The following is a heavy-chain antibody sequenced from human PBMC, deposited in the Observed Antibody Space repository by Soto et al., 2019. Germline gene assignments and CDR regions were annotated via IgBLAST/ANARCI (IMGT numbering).Heavy chain of an antibody. Sequence: QVQLVESGGGVVQPVRSLRLSCEAAGFTFSSYAMHWVRQAPGKGLEWVAVISYDGSNKYYADSVKGRFTISRDNSKNTLYLQMNSLRAEDTAVYYCARDRLGSGSYQLDYWGQGTLVTVSS. CDR3: ARDRLGSGSYQLDY. V-gene: IGHV3-30-3*01. CDR2: ISYDGSNK. CDR1: GFTFSSYA. J-gene: IGHJ4*02. D-gene: IGHD3-10*01.